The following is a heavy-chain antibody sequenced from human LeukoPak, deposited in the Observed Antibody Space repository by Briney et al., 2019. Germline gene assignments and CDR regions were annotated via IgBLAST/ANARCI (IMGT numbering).Heavy chain of an antibody. D-gene: IGHD6-19*01. CDR2: IYTSGST. Sequence: SQTLSLTCTVSGGSISSGGYYWSWIRQPAGKGLEWIGRIYTSGSTNYNPSLKSRVTISVDTSKNQFSLKLRSVTAADTAVYYCARVDSSGWYVDYWGQGTLVTVSS. V-gene: IGHV4-61*02. CDR3: ARVDSSGWYVDY. J-gene: IGHJ4*02. CDR1: GGSISSGGYY.